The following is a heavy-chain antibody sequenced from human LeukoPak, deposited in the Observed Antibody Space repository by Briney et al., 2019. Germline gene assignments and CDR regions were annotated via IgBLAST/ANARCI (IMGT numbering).Heavy chain of an antibody. D-gene: IGHD4-11*01. CDR3: ATDYTDYSLDY. CDR1: GHTFTGYY. J-gene: IGHJ4*02. Sequence: GASVKVSCKASGHTFTGYYMHWVRQAPGQGLEWMGWINPNSGNTGYAQKFQGRVTMTRNTSISTAYMELSSLRYEDTAVYYCATDYTDYSLDYWGQGTLVTVSS. CDR2: INPNSGNT. V-gene: IGHV1-8*02.